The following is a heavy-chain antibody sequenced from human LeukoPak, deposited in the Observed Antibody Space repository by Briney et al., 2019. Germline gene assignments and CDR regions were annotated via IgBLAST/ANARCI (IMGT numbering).Heavy chain of an antibody. CDR3: ATGGGPNSARWDYYYYYMDV. CDR1: GYTLTELY. J-gene: IGHJ6*03. D-gene: IGHD6-6*01. V-gene: IGHV1-24*01. Sequence: ASVKVSCKVSGYTLTELYMHWVRHAPGKGFEWMGGFDPEDGETIYAQKFQSRVTMTEDTSTDTAYMELSSLRSEDTAVYYCATGGGPNSARWDYYYYYMDVWGKGTTVTVSS. CDR2: FDPEDGET.